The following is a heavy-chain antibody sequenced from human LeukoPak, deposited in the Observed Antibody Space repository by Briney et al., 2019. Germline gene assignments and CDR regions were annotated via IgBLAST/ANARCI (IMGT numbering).Heavy chain of an antibody. CDR2: TRNKANGYTT. D-gene: IGHD6-13*01. CDR3: ARVRSTSWSASYFDY. Sequence: GGSLRLSCAASGFTFSGHYMDWVRQAPGKGLEWVGRTRNKANGYTTEYAASVKGRLTISRDDSENSLYLQMNSLKTEDTAVYYCARVRSTSWSASYFDYWGQGTLVTVSS. J-gene: IGHJ4*02. V-gene: IGHV3-72*01. CDR1: GFTFSGHY.